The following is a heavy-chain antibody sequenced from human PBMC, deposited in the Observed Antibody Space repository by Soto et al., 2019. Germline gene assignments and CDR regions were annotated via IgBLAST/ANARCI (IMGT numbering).Heavy chain of an antibody. V-gene: IGHV1-69*13. Sequence: SVKVSCKASGGTFSSYAISWVRQAPGQGLEWMGGIIPIFGTANYAQKFQGRVTITADESTSTAYMELSSLRSEDTAVYYCARSEYSSSSGLYYYYGMDVWGQGTTVTVSS. D-gene: IGHD6-6*01. CDR3: ARSEYSSSSGLYYYYGMDV. CDR1: GGTFSSYA. J-gene: IGHJ6*02. CDR2: IIPIFGTA.